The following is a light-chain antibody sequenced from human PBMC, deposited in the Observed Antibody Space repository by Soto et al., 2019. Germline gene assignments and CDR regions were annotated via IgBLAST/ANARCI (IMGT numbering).Light chain of an antibody. CDR2: DAS. CDR1: QSVSSY. J-gene: IGKJ5*01. V-gene: IGKV3-11*01. Sequence: ESVLTQSPATLSLSPGEIATLSCRASQSVSSYLAWYQQRPGQAPRLLIYDASNRATGIPARFSGSGSETDFTLTISSLEPEDFAVYYCQQRSNWPHSITFGQGTRLEIK. CDR3: QQRSNWPHSIT.